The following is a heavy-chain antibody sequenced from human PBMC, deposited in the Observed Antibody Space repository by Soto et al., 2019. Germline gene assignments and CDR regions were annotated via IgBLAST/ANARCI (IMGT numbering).Heavy chain of an antibody. J-gene: IGHJ4*02. CDR1: GGTFSSYT. D-gene: IGHD5-18*01. Sequence: QVQLVQSGAEVKKPGSSVKVSCKASGGTFSSYTISWVRQAPGQGLEWMGRIIPILGIANYAQKFQGRVMITADKSTSTAYMELSSLRSEDTAVYYCAREKGYSYGYFDYWGQGTLVTVSS. CDR2: IIPILGIA. V-gene: IGHV1-69*08. CDR3: AREKGYSYGYFDY.